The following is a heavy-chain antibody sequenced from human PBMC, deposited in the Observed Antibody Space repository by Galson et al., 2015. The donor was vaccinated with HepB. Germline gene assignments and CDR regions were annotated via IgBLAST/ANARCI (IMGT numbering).Heavy chain of an antibody. D-gene: IGHD1-26*01. CDR2: MNPNSGNT. CDR1: GYTFTSFD. V-gene: IGHV1-8*01. CDR3: ARYSGSYADY. J-gene: IGHJ4*02. Sequence: SVKVSCKASGYTFTSFDINWVRQATGQGLEWMGWMNPNSGNTGYAQKFQGRVTMTRNTSISTAYMELSSLRSEDTAIYYCARYSGSYADYWGQGTLSPSPQ.